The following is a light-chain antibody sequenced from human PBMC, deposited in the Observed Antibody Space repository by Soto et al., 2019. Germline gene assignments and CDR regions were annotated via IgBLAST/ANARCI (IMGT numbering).Light chain of an antibody. Sequence: DIVMTQSPDSLAVSLGERATINCKSSQSVLYSSNNKNYLAWYQKKPGQPPKLVIYWASTRESGVPDRFSGSGSGTDFTLTISSLQAEDVAVYYCQQYYSTPPYTFGQGTKLEIK. V-gene: IGKV4-1*01. CDR2: WAS. CDR3: QQYYSTPPYT. CDR1: QSVLYSSNNKNY. J-gene: IGKJ2*01.